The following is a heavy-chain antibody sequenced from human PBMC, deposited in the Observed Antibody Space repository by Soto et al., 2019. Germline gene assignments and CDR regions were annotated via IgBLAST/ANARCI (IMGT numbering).Heavy chain of an antibody. CDR1: GGSISSGGYY. V-gene: IGHV4-31*03. Sequence: QVQLQESGPGLVKPSQTLSLTCSVSGGSISSGGYYWSWIRQHPGKGPEGIGYIYYSGSTYYNPSLTSRVTISVDTSKNQFYLKLSSVTAADTDVYYCARDYGDFHFDYWGQGTLVTVSS. CDR3: ARDYGDFHFDY. D-gene: IGHD4-17*01. J-gene: IGHJ4*02. CDR2: IYYSGST.